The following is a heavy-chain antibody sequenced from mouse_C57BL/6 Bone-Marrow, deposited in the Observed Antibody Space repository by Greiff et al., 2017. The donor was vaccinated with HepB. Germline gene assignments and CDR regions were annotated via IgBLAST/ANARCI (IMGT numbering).Heavy chain of an antibody. Sequence: EVMLVESGGGLVQPKGSLKLSCAASGFSFNTYAMNWVRQAPGKGLEWVARIRSKSNNYATYYADSVKDRFTISRDDSESMLYLQMNNLKTDDTAMYYCVRMGYDYDDPYWYFDVWGTGTTVTVSS. CDR1: GFSFNTYA. V-gene: IGHV10-1*01. J-gene: IGHJ1*03. CDR3: VRMGYDYDDPYWYFDV. D-gene: IGHD2-4*01. CDR2: IRSKSNNYAT.